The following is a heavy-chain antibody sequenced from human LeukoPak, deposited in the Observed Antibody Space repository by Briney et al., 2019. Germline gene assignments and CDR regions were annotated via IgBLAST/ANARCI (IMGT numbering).Heavy chain of an antibody. CDR1: GGSFSGYY. J-gene: IGHJ5*02. CDR2: INHSGST. CDR3: ARGRPPTYYYDSSGYKYNWFDP. D-gene: IGHD3-22*01. Sequence: SETLSLTCAVYGGSFSGYYWSWIRQPPGKGLEWIGEINHSGSTNYNPSLKSRVTISVDTSKNQFSLKLSSVTAADTAVYYCARGRPPTYYYDSSGYKYNWFDPWGQGTLVTASS. V-gene: IGHV4-34*01.